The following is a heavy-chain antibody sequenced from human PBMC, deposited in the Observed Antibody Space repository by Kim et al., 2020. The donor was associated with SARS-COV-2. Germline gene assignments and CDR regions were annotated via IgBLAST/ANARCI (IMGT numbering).Heavy chain of an antibody. CDR3: AAYYYGSGSYYYGIGN. V-gene: IGHV3-33*01. D-gene: IGHD3-10*01. J-gene: IGHJ4*02. CDR1: GFTFSSYG. Sequence: GGSLRLSCAASGFTFSSYGMHWVRQAPGKGLEWVAVIWYDGSNKYYADSVKGRFTISRDNSKNTLYLQMNSLRAEDTAVYYCAAYYYGSGSYYYGIGNWGQGTLVTVSS. CDR2: IWYDGSNK.